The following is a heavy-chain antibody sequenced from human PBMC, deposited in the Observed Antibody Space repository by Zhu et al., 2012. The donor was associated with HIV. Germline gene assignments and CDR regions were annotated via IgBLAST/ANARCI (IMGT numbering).Heavy chain of an antibody. CDR1: GYSISSGYY. V-gene: IGHV4-38-2*01. D-gene: IGHD2-2*01. Sequence: QVQLQESGPGLVKPSETLSLTCAVSGYSISSGYYWGWIRQPPGKGLEWIGSIYHSGSTYYNPSLKSRVTISVDTSKNQFSLKLSSVTAADTAVYYCVRGVGIPAAFFDYWGQGTLVTVSS. CDR2: IYHSGST. CDR3: VRGVGIPAAFFDY. J-gene: IGHJ4*02.